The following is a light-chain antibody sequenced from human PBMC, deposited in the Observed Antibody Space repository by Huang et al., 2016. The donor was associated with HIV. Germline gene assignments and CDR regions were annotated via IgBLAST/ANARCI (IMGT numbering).Light chain of an antibody. J-gene: IGKJ4*01. CDR1: QSISSY. V-gene: IGKV3-11*01. CDR3: QECDTWPRLG. Sequence: EILLTQSPATLSLSPGERATLSCRASQSISSYLAWYQQKPGQPPRLLIYDASKRATDIPVRFNGSGSGTDFTLTISGLEAEDSAVYYCQECDTWPRLGFGGGTRVEIK. CDR2: DAS.